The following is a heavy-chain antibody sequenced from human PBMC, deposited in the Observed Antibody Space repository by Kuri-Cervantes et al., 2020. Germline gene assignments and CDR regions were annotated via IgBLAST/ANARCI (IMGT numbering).Heavy chain of an antibody. CDR1: GFTFGSHA. CDR2: ISHDGSHN. CDR3: VAEVGGRDFGN. D-gene: IGHD1-26*01. V-gene: IGHV3-30*03. J-gene: IGHJ1*01. Sequence: GGSLRLSCAAAGFTFGSHAMHWVRQAPGKGLEWVALISHDGSHNYYVESVKGRFTISRDNSKNTLYLEMDSLRTDDTAVYYCVAEVGGRDFGNWGQGTLVTVSS.